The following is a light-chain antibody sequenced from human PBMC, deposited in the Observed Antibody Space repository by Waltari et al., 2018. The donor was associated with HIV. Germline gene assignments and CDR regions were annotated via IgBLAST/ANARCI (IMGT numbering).Light chain of an antibody. Sequence: SYELTQPPSTSVSPGQTANITCSGDKLGNEYACWYQQKAGQSPVLVIFKDTRRPSGIPERFSGSTSGNTATLTISGALPADEGDYYCQAWDNSVVVFGGGTRLTVL. CDR3: QAWDNSVVV. CDR1: KLGNEY. V-gene: IGLV3-1*01. CDR2: KDT. J-gene: IGLJ2*01.